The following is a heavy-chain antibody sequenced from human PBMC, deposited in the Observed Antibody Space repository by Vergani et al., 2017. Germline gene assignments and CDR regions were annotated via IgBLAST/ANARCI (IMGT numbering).Heavy chain of an antibody. J-gene: IGHJ5*02. CDR2: ISHTGSA. CDR3: ARRADYDPLTGKTKYFDP. CDR1: GASIENDEFH. D-gene: IGHD3-9*01. Sequence: QVVLQESGPGLVKASQTLSLTCTLSGASIENDEFHWSWLRHRPGKGLEWIGYISHTGSAYYNPSLKGRVTISVDTSKNQFSLMVNSVTDADTAVYYCARRADYDPLTGKTKYFDPGGQGTLVTVSS. V-gene: IGHV4-31*03.